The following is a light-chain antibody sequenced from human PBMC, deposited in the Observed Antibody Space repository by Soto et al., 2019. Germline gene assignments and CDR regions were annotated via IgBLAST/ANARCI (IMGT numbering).Light chain of an antibody. CDR2: GAS. CDR3: QEDASSPTWT. V-gene: IGKV3-20*01. Sequence: LNCRARQSVSSSDLAWYQQKAGQAPXLXXYGASSRATGIPDRFSGSVSGTAFSLIISRLRHAGLAALSSQEDASSPTWTFSQGTKVDIK. CDR1: QSVSSSD. J-gene: IGKJ1*01.